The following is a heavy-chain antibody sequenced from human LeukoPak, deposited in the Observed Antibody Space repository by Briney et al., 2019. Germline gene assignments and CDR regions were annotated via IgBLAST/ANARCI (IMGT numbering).Heavy chain of an antibody. D-gene: IGHD4-11*01. CDR1: GFTFSDYY. Sequence: QAGGSLRLSCAASGFTFSDYYMSWIRQAPGKGLEWVGFIRSKAYGGTTEYAASVKGRFTISRDDSKSIAYLQMNSLKTEDTAVYYCTRDVDDRLFLYSNYVFYWGQGTLVTVSS. J-gene: IGHJ4*02. CDR3: TRDVDDRLFLYSNYVFY. V-gene: IGHV3-49*03. CDR2: IRSKAYGGTT.